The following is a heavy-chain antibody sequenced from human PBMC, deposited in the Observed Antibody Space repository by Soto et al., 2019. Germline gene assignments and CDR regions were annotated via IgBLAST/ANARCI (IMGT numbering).Heavy chain of an antibody. CDR2: IYYSGST. Sequence: SETLSLTCTVSGGSISSSSYYWGWIRQPPGKGLEWIGSIYYSGSTYYNPSLKSRVTISVDTSKNQFSLKLSSVTAADTAVYYCARPSAHYLYCSGGSCYGDAFDIWGQGTMVTVSS. CDR1: GGSISSSSYY. J-gene: IGHJ3*02. CDR3: ARPSAHYLYCSGGSCYGDAFDI. V-gene: IGHV4-39*01. D-gene: IGHD2-15*01.